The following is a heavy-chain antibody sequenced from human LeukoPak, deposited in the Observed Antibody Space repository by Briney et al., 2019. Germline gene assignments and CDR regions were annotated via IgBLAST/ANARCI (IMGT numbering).Heavy chain of an antibody. CDR3: ARDNARKGSSWWGYYFDY. J-gene: IGHJ4*02. CDR1: GYTFTGYY. V-gene: IGHV1-2*02. D-gene: IGHD6-13*01. Sequence: ASVKVSCKASGYTFTGYYMHWVRQAPGQGLEWMGWINPNSGGTNYAQKFQGRVTMTRDTSISTAYMELSRLRSDDTAVYYCARDNARKGSSWWGYYFDYWGQGTLVTVSS. CDR2: INPNSGGT.